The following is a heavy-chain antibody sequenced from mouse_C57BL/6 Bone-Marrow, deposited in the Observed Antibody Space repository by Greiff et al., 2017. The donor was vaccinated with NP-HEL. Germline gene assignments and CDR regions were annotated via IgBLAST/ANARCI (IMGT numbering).Heavy chain of an antibody. V-gene: IGHV5-17*01. Sequence: EVQRVESGGGLVKPGGSLKLSCAASGFTFSDYGMHWVRQAPEKGLEWVAYISSGSSTIYYADTVKGRFTISRDNAKNTLFLQITSLRSEDTAMYYCARGYRGLYYYAMDYWGQGTSVTVSS. CDR2: ISSGSSTI. CDR1: GFTFSDYG. CDR3: ARGYRGLYYYAMDY. J-gene: IGHJ4*01. D-gene: IGHD2-12*01.